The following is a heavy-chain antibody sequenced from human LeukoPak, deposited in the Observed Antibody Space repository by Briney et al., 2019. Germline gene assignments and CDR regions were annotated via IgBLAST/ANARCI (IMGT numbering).Heavy chain of an antibody. V-gene: IGHV3-20*04. D-gene: IGHD3-3*01. CDR2: INWNGGST. CDR3: ARPRTRLRCQGKDAFDI. J-gene: IGHJ3*02. CDR1: GFTFDDYG. Sequence: PGESLRLSCAASGFTFDDYGKSWVSQAPGKGLGWVSGINWNGGSTGYADSVKGRFTISRDNAKNSLYLRTNSLRAEDTALYYCARPRTRLRCQGKDAFDIWGQGTMVTVSS.